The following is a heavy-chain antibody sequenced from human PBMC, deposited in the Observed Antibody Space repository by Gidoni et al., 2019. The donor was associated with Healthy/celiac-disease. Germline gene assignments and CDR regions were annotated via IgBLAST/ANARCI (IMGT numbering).Heavy chain of an antibody. CDR2: ISYDGSNK. D-gene: IGHD2-21*02. CDR1: GSTFSSYA. J-gene: IGHJ4*02. Sequence: QVQLVESGGGVVQPGRSLRLSCSASGSTFSSYAMHWVRQAPGKGLEWVAVISYDGSNKYYSDSVKGRFTISRDNSKNKLYLQMNSLRAEDTAVYYCARDLPDCGGDCYSSMDYWGQGTLVTVSS. CDR3: ARDLPDCGGDCYSSMDY. V-gene: IGHV3-30-3*01.